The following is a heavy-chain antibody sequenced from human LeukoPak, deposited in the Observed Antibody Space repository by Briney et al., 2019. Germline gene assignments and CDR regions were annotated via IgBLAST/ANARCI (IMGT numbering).Heavy chain of an antibody. J-gene: IGHJ3*02. CDR3: ARERLTLSIAAAGTKAFGI. Sequence: ASVKVSCKASGYTFTSYGISWVRQAPGQGLEWMGWISAYNGNTNYAQKLQGRVTMTTDTSTSTAYMELRSLRSDDTAVYYCARERLTLSIAAAGTKAFGIWGQGTMVTVSS. CDR1: GYTFTSYG. V-gene: IGHV1-18*04. D-gene: IGHD6-13*01. CDR2: ISAYNGNT.